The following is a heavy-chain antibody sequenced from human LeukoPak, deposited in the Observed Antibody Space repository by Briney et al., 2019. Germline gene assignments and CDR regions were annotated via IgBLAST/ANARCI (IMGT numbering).Heavy chain of an antibody. Sequence: SQTLSLTSAISGDSVSSNSVTWNWIRQSPSRGLEWLGRTYYRSKWYNDYAVPVKRRITINPDTSKNQFSLQLNSVTPEATAVYYCTRAGTYGNYWYFDGWGRGTLVTV. CDR3: TRAGTYGNYWYFDG. J-gene: IGHJ2*01. V-gene: IGHV6-1*01. CDR1: GDSVSSNSVT. CDR2: TYYRSKWYN. D-gene: IGHD3-16*01.